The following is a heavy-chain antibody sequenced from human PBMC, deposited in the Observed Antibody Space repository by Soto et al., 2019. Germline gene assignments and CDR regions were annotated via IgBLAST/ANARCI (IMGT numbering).Heavy chain of an antibody. CDR1: GYTFSSYY. D-gene: IGHD3-9*01. CDR2: INPNGGST. V-gene: IGHV1-46*01. Sequence: QVQLVQSGAEVKKPGASVKVSCKASGYTFSSYYIHWVRQAPGQGLEWIGIINPNGGSTNYAQNFKASPTVTRDTSRAKAYRALGALTSGDTAMYYCARGPGLGDSWAQGTLVTVSS. CDR3: ARGPGLGDS. J-gene: IGHJ4*02.